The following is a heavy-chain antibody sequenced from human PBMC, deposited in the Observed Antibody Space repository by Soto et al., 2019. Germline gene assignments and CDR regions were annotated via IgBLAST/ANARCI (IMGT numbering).Heavy chain of an antibody. J-gene: IGHJ6*02. CDR3: ASDLSGRADV. CDR1: GFTFSSYW. V-gene: IGHV3-74*02. CDR2: MNEAGDTT. D-gene: IGHD3-10*01. Sequence: EVQLVESGGGLVRPGGSLRLSCAASGFTFSSYWMHWVRQAPGKGLVWVSRMNEAGDTTDYADSVKGRFTISRDNAKNTLYLQMNSLRVEDTAVYYCASDLSGRADVWGQGTTVTVSS.